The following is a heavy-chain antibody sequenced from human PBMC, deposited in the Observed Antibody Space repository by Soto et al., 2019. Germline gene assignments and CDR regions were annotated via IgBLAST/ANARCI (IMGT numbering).Heavy chain of an antibody. V-gene: IGHV3-74*03. CDR1: GFTFSSTW. CDR3: ATDGSYAQHV. J-gene: IGHJ6*03. CDR2: INNDGGVT. D-gene: IGHD3-16*01. Sequence: LRLSCAASGFTFSSTWLHWVRQAPGMGLVWVSHINNDGGVTTYADSVKGRFSISRDNAKNTVYLQMNSLRAEDTAVYYCATDGSYAQHVWGKGITVTV.